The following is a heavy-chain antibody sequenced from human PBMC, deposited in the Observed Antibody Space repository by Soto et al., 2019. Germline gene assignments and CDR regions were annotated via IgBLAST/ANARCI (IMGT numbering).Heavy chain of an antibody. V-gene: IGHV3-11*01. CDR3: AKGYVWGSYRPSMDV. Sequence: QGQLGESGGGLAKPGGSLRLSCAASRFTFSDYYMSWIRQAPGKGLEWVSYISSSGTTIYYADSVKGRFTISRDNARNSLFLQMNSLRAEDTAVYYCAKGYVWGSYRPSMDVWGHGTTVTVSS. D-gene: IGHD3-16*02. J-gene: IGHJ6*02. CDR2: ISSSGTTI. CDR1: RFTFSDYY.